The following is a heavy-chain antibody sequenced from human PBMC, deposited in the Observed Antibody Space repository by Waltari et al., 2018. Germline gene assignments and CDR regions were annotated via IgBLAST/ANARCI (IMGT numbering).Heavy chain of an antibody. CDR2: IYPVGSDT. Sequence: EVQRVQSGAGVKKPVESLKISCKGSGYSYTNYWIGWVGQVPGTGLEWMGFIYPVGSDTRYSPSVEGQVTISADKSISTDYLQWRSLNTSDTAMYYCARPFDFGSGGWYTVDYWGQGTLVTVSS. V-gene: IGHV5-51*01. D-gene: IGHD6-13*01. J-gene: IGHJ4*02. CDR1: GYSYTNYW. CDR3: ARPFDFGSGGWYTVDY.